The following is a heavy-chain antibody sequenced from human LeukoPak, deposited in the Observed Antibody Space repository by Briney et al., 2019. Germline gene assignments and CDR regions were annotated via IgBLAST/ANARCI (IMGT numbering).Heavy chain of an antibody. D-gene: IGHD2-15*01. CDR1: GYSFNDFW. V-gene: IGHV5-51*01. Sequence: GESLKISCKTSGYSFNDFWIGWVRQVPGKGLEWMGIIYPGDSDTRYSPSFQGQVTISADKSISTAYLQWSSLKASDTAMYYCARQGRKSYFDYWGQGTLVTVSS. CDR2: IYPGDSDT. CDR3: ARQGRKSYFDY. J-gene: IGHJ4*02.